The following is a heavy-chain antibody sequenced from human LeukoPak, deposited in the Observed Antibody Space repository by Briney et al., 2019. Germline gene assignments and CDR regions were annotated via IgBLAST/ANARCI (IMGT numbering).Heavy chain of an antibody. J-gene: IGHJ4*02. Sequence: GGSLRLSCAASGFTFSSYWMHWVRQAPGKGLVWVSRINTDGSSTSYADSVKGRFTISRDNAKNTLYLQMNSLRAEDTAVYYCASTYYYDSSGSSGDYWGQGTLVTVSS. D-gene: IGHD3-22*01. CDR1: GFTFSSYW. V-gene: IGHV3-74*01. CDR3: ASTYYYDSSGSSGDY. CDR2: INTDGSST.